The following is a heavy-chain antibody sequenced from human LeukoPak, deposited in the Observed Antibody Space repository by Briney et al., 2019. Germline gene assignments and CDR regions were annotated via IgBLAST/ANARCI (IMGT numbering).Heavy chain of an antibody. CDR2: INSDGSST. Sequence: GGSLRLSCAASGFTFSSYWMHWVRQAPGKGLVWVSRINSDGSSTSYADSVKGRFTISRDNAKNTLYLQMNSLRAEDTAVYYCARGKKGLYYYYGMGVWGQGTTVTVSS. J-gene: IGHJ6*02. CDR3: ARGKKGLYYYYGMGV. V-gene: IGHV3-74*01. D-gene: IGHD3-16*01. CDR1: GFTFSSYW.